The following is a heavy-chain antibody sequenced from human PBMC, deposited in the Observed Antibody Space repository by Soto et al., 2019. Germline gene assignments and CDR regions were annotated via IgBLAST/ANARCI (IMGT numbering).Heavy chain of an antibody. CDR1: GGSFSGYY. CDR3: ARGPIVVVPAAPSFNY. J-gene: IGHJ4*02. V-gene: IGHV4-34*01. CDR2: INHSGST. Sequence: SETLSLTCAVYGGSFSGYYWSWIRQPPGKGLEWIGEINHSGSTNYNPSLKSRVTISVDTSKNQFSLKLSSVTAADTAVYYCARGPIVVVPAAPSFNYWGQGTLVTVS. D-gene: IGHD2-2*01.